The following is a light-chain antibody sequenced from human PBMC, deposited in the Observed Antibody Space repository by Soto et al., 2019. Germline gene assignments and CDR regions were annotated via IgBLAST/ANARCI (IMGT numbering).Light chain of an antibody. CDR1: QSVSSN. CDR3: QQYNNWPRT. V-gene: IGKV3-15*01. Sequence: EIVMTQSPATLSVSPGERATLSCRASQSVSSNLAWYQQKPGQAPRLLIYGASTRATGIPDRFSRSGSGTEFTLPISSLQSEDFAVYYCQQYNNWPRTFGQGTKVGIK. CDR2: GAS. J-gene: IGKJ1*01.